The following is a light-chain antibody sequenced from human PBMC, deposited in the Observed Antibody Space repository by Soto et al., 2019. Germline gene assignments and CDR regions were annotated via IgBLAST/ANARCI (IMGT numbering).Light chain of an antibody. V-gene: IGLV1-44*01. CDR1: SSNIGSNS. J-gene: IGLJ1*01. CDR3: AAWDDSLNGYV. CDR2: SND. Sequence: LLTPPPPASGTPRQRGTISFSGSSSNIGSNSVNWYQQLPGTAPKLLIYSNDRRPSGVPDRFSGSKSGTSASLAISGLQSEDEADYYCAAWDDSLNGYVFGTGTKVTVL.